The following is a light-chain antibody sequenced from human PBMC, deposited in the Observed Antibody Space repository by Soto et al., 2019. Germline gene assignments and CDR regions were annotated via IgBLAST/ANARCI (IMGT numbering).Light chain of an antibody. CDR2: VAS. Sequence: EIVLTQSPGTLSLSPGERATLSCRASQSVSSSYLAWYQQKPGQAPRLLIYVASSRATGIPDRFSGSGSGTDFTLTISRLETEDCAVYYCQQYGSSPYTFGQGNKLEIK. CDR3: QQYGSSPYT. CDR1: QSVSSSY. J-gene: IGKJ2*01. V-gene: IGKV3-20*01.